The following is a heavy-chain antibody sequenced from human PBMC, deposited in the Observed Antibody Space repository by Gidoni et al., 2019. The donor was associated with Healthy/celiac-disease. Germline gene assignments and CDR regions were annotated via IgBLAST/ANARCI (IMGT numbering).Heavy chain of an antibody. J-gene: IGHJ5*02. Sequence: VQLLESGGGLVQSGGSLRLSCAASGFTFSSEAISWGRQAPGKGLEWVSGISGSGGSTYYADSVKGRFTFSRDNSKNTLDLQMNSLRAEDTAVYYCAEGLVGLDPWGQGTLVTVSS. CDR3: AEGLVGLDP. CDR1: GFTFSSEA. V-gene: IGHV3-23*01. D-gene: IGHD2-15*01. CDR2: ISGSGGST.